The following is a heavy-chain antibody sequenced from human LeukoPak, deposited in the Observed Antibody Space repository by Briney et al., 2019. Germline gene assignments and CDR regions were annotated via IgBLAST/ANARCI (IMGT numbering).Heavy chain of an antibody. J-gene: IGHJ4*02. CDR3: ARTRYYCDSSGYFDY. V-gene: IGHV3-30-3*01. CDR1: GFTFSSYA. CDR2: ISYDGSNK. Sequence: GGSLRLSCAASGFTFSSYAMHWVRQAPGKGLEWVAVISYDGSNKYYADSVKGRFTISRDNSKNTLYLQMNSLRAEDTAVYYCARTRYYCDSSGYFDYWGQGTLVTVSS. D-gene: IGHD3-22*01.